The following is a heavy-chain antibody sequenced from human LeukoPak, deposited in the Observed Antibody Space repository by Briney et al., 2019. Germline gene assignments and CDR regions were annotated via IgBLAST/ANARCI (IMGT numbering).Heavy chain of an antibody. D-gene: IGHD3-9*01. Sequence: GGSLRLSCAASGFTFSSYWMHWVRQAPGKGLVWVSRINSDGSSTSYADSVKGRFTISRDNAKNSLYLQMNSLRAEDTAVYYCARDSYDILTGYYKSCFDYWGQGTLVTVSS. J-gene: IGHJ4*02. V-gene: IGHV3-74*01. CDR1: GFTFSSYW. CDR3: ARDSYDILTGYYKSCFDY. CDR2: INSDGSST.